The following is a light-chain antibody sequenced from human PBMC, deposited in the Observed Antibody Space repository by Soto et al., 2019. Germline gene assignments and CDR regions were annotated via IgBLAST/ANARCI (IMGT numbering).Light chain of an antibody. CDR2: EVT. J-gene: IGLJ2*01. V-gene: IGLV2-8*01. Sequence: QSALTQPPSASGSPGQSVTISCTGTSSDVGGYNFVSWYQQHPGKAPKLMIYEVTKRPSGVPDRFSGSKSGNTASLTVSGRQAEYEADYYCSSYAGKYSPAVGFGGGTQLNVL. CDR1: SSDVGGYNF. CDR3: SSYAGKYSPAVG.